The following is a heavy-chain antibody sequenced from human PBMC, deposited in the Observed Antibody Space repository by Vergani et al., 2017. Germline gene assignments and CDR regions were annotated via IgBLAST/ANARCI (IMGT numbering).Heavy chain of an antibody. CDR3: ARRGYYNYDPPDY. D-gene: IGHD3-3*01. J-gene: IGHJ4*02. V-gene: IGHV5-51*01. Sequence: EVQLVQSGAEVKKPGESLKISCKGSGYSFTSYWIGWVRQMPGKGLEWMGIIYPGDSDTRYSPSFQGQVTISADKSIGTAYLQWNSLKASDTAIYYCARRGYYNYDPPDYWGQGTLVTVSS. CDR1: GYSFTSYW. CDR2: IYPGDSDT.